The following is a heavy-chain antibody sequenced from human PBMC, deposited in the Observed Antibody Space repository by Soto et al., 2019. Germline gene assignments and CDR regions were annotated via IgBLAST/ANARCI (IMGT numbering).Heavy chain of an antibody. Sequence: SVKVSCKASGGTFSSYTISWVRQAPGQGLEWMGRIIPILGIANYAQKFQGRVTITADKSTSTAYMELSSLRSEDTAVYYCARANYDFWSGYSKQPDAFDIWGQGTMVTVSS. D-gene: IGHD3-3*01. CDR1: GGTFSSYT. CDR3: ARANYDFWSGYSKQPDAFDI. V-gene: IGHV1-69*02. J-gene: IGHJ3*02. CDR2: IIPILGIA.